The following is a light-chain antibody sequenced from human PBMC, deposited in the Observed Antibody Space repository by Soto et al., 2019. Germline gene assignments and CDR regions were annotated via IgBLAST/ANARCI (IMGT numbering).Light chain of an antibody. Sequence: EVVMTQSPATLSLSPGERVTLSCRASQSVGGDLAWDQAKPCQGPRLLIPGSSTRAHGNPARFRGSGSATELTPTLRRLRSYDFAVYYCPPYGSPPRPFRQGTKVDIK. CDR2: GSS. J-gene: IGKJ1*01. CDR3: PPYGSPPRP. V-gene: IGKV3-15*01. CDR1: QSVGGD.